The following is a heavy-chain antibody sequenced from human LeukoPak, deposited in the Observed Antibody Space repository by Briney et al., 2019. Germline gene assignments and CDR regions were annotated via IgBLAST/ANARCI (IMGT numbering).Heavy chain of an antibody. CDR2: ISGSGGTT. Sequence: GGSLRLSCAVSGFTVSTYAMFWVRQAPVKGLEWVSGISGSGGTTYYADSVKGRFTISRDSSTNTLYLQMNSLRAEDTAVYYCAKGQVTTSNLDYWGQGTLVTVSS. CDR3: AKGQVTTSNLDY. V-gene: IGHV3-23*01. J-gene: IGHJ4*02. D-gene: IGHD1/OR15-1a*01. CDR1: GFTVSTYA.